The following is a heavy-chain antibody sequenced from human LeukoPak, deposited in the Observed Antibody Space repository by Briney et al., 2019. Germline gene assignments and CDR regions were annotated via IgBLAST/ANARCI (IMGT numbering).Heavy chain of an antibody. V-gene: IGHV3-23*01. J-gene: IGHJ4*02. D-gene: IGHD4-17*01. CDR3: AKGLRYSDY. CDR1: GFSFSSYA. Sequence: PGGSLRLSCAASGFSFSSYAMTWVRQAPGKGLEWVSTISGSCSTTYYADSVKGRLTISRDNSKNTLYLQMNSLRAEDTALYYCAKGLRYSDYWGQGTLVTISS. CDR2: ISGSCSTT.